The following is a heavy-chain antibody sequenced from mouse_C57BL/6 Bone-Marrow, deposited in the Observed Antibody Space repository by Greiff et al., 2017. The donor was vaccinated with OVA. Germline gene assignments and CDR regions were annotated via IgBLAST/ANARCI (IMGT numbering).Heavy chain of an antibody. J-gene: IGHJ2*01. Sequence: QVTLKVCGPGILQSSQTLSLTCSFSGFSLSTSGMGVSWIRQPSGKGLEWLAHIYWDDDKRYNPSLKSRLTISKDTSRNQVFLKITSVDTADTATYYCARGQLGYFDYWGQGTTLTVSS. CDR1: GFSLSTSGMG. V-gene: IGHV8-12*01. CDR2: IYWDDDK. CDR3: ARGQLGYFDY. D-gene: IGHD4-1*02.